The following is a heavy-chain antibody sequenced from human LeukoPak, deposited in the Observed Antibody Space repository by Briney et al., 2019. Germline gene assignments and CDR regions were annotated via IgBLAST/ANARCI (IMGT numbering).Heavy chain of an antibody. D-gene: IGHD4-17*01. CDR2: IYSGGST. J-gene: IGHJ4*02. Sequence: PGGSLRLSCAASGFTVSSNYMSWVRQAPGKGLEWVSVIYSGGSTYYADPVKGRFTISRDNSKNTLYLQMNSLRAEDTAVYYCARDRYSGYGDYSDYWGQGTLVTVSS. CDR1: GFTVSSNY. V-gene: IGHV3-66*01. CDR3: ARDRYSGYGDYSDY.